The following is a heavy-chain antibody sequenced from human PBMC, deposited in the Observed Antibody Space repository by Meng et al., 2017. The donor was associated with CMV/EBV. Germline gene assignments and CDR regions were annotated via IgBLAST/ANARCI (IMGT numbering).Heavy chain of an antibody. J-gene: IGHJ5*02. V-gene: IGHV3-30*02. D-gene: IGHD6-13*01. CDR2: IRFDGSAE. CDR3: VKEGGVAAAGKGWFDH. Sequence: GGSLRLSCAASGFIFSRYGMHWVRQAPGKGLERLTFIRFDGSAEYYVDSVKGRFSISRDNLKNTLYLQMNSLRPEDTAVYYCVKEGGVAAAGKGWFDHWGQGALVTVSS. CDR1: GFIFSRYG.